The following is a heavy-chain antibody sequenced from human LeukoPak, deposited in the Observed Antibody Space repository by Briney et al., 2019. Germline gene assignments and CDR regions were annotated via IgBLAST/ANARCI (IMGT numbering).Heavy chain of an antibody. CDR1: GFTFSSYW. J-gene: IGHJ4*02. Sequence: SGGSLRLSCAASGFTFSSYWMNWVRQAPGKGLEWVANIKQDGSEKYYVDSVKGRFTISRDNAKNSLYLQMNSLRAEDTAVYYCAREGQGKWELFGEVDYWGQGILVTVSS. CDR3: AREGQGKWELFGEVDY. D-gene: IGHD1-26*01. CDR2: IKQDGSEK. V-gene: IGHV3-7*01.